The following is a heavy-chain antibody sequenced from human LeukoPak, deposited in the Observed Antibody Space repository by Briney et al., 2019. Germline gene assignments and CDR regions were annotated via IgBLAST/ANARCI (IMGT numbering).Heavy chain of an antibody. V-gene: IGHV1-69*05. Sequence: VASVKVSCKASGGTFSSYAISWVRQAPGQGLEWMGGMIPIFGTANYAQKFQGRVTITTDESTSTAYMELSSLRSEDTAVYYCASAIVVVTAIPGWFGPWGQGTLVTVSS. CDR1: GGTFSSYA. D-gene: IGHD2-21*02. CDR2: MIPIFGTA. J-gene: IGHJ5*02. CDR3: ASAIVVVTAIPGWFGP.